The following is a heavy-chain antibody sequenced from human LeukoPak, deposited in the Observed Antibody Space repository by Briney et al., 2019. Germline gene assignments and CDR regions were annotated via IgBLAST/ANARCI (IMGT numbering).Heavy chain of an antibody. J-gene: IGHJ4*02. Sequence: KPSETLSLTCTVSGDSISSSSFYWGWIRQPPGKGLEWIGSIYYRGSTYYDPSLKSRVTISVDTSKNQFSLKLSSVTAADTAVYYCARARNYFDYWGQGTLVTVSS. CDR3: ARARNYFDY. V-gene: IGHV4-39*01. CDR1: GDSISSSSFY. CDR2: IYYRGST.